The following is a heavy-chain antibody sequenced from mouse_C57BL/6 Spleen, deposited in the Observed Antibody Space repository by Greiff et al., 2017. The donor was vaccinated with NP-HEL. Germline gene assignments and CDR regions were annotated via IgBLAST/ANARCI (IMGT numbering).Heavy chain of an antibody. V-gene: IGHV1-55*01. D-gene: IGHD1-1*01. Sequence: QVQLQQPGAELVKPGASVKMSCKASGYTFTSYWITWVKQRPGQGLEWIGDIYPGSGSTNYNEKFKSKATLTVDTSSSTAYMQLSSLTSEDSAVYYGARGIYYYGSSRYYYAMDYWGQGTSVTVSS. CDR3: ARGIYYYGSSRYYYAMDY. CDR2: IYPGSGST. CDR1: GYTFTSYW. J-gene: IGHJ4*01.